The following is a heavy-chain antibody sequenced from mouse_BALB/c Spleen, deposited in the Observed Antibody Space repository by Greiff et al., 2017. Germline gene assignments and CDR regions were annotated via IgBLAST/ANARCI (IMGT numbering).Heavy chain of an antibody. CDR1: GYAFSSSW. CDR2: IYPGDGDT. V-gene: IGHV1-82*01. Sequence: VQLQQSGPELVKPGASVKISCKASGYAFSSSWMNWVKQRPGQGLEWIGRIYPGDGDTNYNGKFKGKATLTADKSSSTAYMQLSSLTSVDSAVYFCARGNTTVVSAMDYWGQGTSVTVSS. D-gene: IGHD1-1*01. CDR3: ARGNTTVVSAMDY. J-gene: IGHJ4*01.